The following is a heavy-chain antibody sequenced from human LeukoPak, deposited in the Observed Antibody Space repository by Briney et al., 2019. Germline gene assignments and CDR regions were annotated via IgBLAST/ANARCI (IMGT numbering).Heavy chain of an antibody. J-gene: IGHJ4*02. Sequence: ASVKVSCKASGYTFTGYYMHWVRQAPGQGLEWMGWINPNSGGTNYAQKFQGRVTMTRDTSISTAYMELSRLRSDDTAVYYCARNLYYDSSGSFDYWGQGTLVTVSS. CDR2: INPNSGGT. D-gene: IGHD3-22*01. CDR3: ARNLYYDSSGSFDY. CDR1: GYTFTGYY. V-gene: IGHV1-2*02.